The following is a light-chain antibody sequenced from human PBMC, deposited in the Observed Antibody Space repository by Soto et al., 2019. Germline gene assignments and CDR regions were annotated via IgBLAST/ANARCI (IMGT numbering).Light chain of an antibody. CDR3: SSYTSSSTLEGV. CDR1: SSDVGGYNY. J-gene: IGLJ3*02. Sequence: QSALTQPASVSGSPGQSITISCTGTSSDVGGYNYVSWYQQHPGKAPKHMIYEVSNRPSGVSNRFSGAKSGNTASLTISGLQAEDEADYYYSSYTSSSTLEGVFGGGTKLTVL. CDR2: EVS. V-gene: IGLV2-14*01.